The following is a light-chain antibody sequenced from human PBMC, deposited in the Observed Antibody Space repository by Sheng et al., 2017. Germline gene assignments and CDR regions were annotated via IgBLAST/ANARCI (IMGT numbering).Light chain of an antibody. Sequence: SYVLTQPPSVSVSPGQTATISCSGPNLGNRYAYWYQQKPGQPPVLVIYRDVKRPSGIPERFSGSKSGNTATLTISGSQPLDEADFYCQTWDNSTGVFGTGTTLTVL. CDR2: RDV. V-gene: IGLV3-1*01. CDR3: QTWDNSTGV. CDR1: NLGNRY. J-gene: IGLJ1*01.